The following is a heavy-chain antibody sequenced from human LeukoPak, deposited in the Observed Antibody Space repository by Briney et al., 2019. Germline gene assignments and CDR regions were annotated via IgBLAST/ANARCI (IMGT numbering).Heavy chain of an antibody. Sequence: GGSLRLSCSASGFTFSSYAMHWVRQAPGQGLEYVSAISDNGRSTFYADSVKGRFTISRDNSKNTLYLRMSSLRAEDAAVYYCVKASSWYYYDYWGQGTLVTVSS. V-gene: IGHV3-64D*09. CDR1: GFTFSSYA. J-gene: IGHJ4*02. CDR2: ISDNGRST. CDR3: VKASSWYYYDY. D-gene: IGHD6-13*01.